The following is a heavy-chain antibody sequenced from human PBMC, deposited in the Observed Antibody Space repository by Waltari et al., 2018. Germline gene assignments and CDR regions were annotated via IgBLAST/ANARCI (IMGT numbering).Heavy chain of an antibody. CDR1: GASFRNSGVG. Sequence: QITLNESGPALVKPTQTPTLTCSLPGASFRNSGVGLRWPRQPPGEALEWLALTYWNDDKRYNQTLKTRLTILRDTSKTEVVLTMTNMDPADTGTYFCAFARTFYLGRGPRFADTGGQGVQVIVSS. J-gene: IGHJ5*02. CDR2: TYWNDDK. CDR3: AFARTFYLGRGPRFADT. D-gene: IGHD3-3*02. V-gene: IGHV2-5*04.